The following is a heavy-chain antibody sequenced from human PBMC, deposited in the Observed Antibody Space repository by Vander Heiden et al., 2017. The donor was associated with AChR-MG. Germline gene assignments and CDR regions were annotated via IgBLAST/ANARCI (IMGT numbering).Heavy chain of an antibody. CDR3: ARGGGTGDGDYGGAFDI. CDR2: IWYDGSNK. D-gene: IGHD4-17*01. J-gene: IGHJ3*02. Sequence: QVQLVESGGGVVQPGRSLRLSCAASGFTFSSCGMHWGRQAPGKGLGWVAVIWYDGSNKYYADSVKGRFTISRDNSKNTLYLQMNSLRAEDTAVYYCARGGGTGDGDYGGAFDIWGQGTMVTVSS. CDR1: GFTFSSCG. V-gene: IGHV3-33*01.